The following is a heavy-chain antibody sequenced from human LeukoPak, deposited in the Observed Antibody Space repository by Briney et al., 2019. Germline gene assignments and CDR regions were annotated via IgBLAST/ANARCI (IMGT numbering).Heavy chain of an antibody. CDR2: TYYRSKWYN. CDR3: ARRTTMVRGVIIGDNDAFDI. J-gene: IGHJ3*02. Sequence: SQTLSLTCAISGDSVSSNSAAWNWIRQSPSRGLEWLGRTYYRSKWYNDYAVSVKSRITINPDTFKNQFSLQLNSVTPEDTAVYYCARRTTMVRGVIIGDNDAFDIWGQGTMVTVSS. V-gene: IGHV6-1*01. CDR1: GDSVSSNSAA. D-gene: IGHD3-10*01.